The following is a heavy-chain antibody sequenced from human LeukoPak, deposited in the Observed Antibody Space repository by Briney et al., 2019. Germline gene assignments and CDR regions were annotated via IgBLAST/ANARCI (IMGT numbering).Heavy chain of an antibody. CDR1: GGTFSSYA. V-gene: IGHV1-69*04. CDR2: IIPILGIA. D-gene: IGHD2-15*01. CDR3: ARWRAESGGDAFDI. J-gene: IGHJ3*02. Sequence: GSSVKVSCKASGGTFSSYAISWVRQAPGQGLEWMGRIIPILGIANYAQKFQGRVTITADKSTSTAYMELSSLRSEDTAVYYCARWRAESGGDAFDIWGQGTMVTVSS.